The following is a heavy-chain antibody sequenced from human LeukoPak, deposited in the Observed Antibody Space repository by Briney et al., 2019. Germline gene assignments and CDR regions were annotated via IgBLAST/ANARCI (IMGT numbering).Heavy chain of an antibody. CDR1: GFTFSNYA. CDR2: IRGSGGGA. V-gene: IGHV3-23*01. Sequence: GGSLRLSCTASGFTFSNYAMMWLRLAPGKGPEFISVIRGSGGGAGYADSVRGRFSISRDNSKNSLYLQMNRLRAEDTAVYYCAKDGSSGWSYYFDYWGQGTLVTVSS. D-gene: IGHD6-19*01. J-gene: IGHJ4*02. CDR3: AKDGSSGWSYYFDY.